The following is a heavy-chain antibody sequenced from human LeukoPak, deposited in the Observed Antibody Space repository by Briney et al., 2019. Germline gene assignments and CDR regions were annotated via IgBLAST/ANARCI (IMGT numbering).Heavy chain of an antibody. V-gene: IGHV3-30*04. D-gene: IGHD3-10*01. CDR3: ARTMVRARDINWFDP. Sequence: PGGSLRLSCAASGFTFSSYAMHWVRQAPGKGLEWVAVISYDGSNKYYADSVKGRFTISRDNSKNTLYLQMNSLRAEDTAVYYCARTMVRARDINWFDPWGQGTLVTVSS. CDR1: GFTFSSYA. CDR2: ISYDGSNK. J-gene: IGHJ5*02.